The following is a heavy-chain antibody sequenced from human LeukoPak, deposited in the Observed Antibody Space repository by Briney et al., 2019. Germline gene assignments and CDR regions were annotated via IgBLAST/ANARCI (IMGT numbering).Heavy chain of an antibody. D-gene: IGHD6-19*01. CDR3: ATTLPRQWLVLWGAFDI. CDR2: FDPEDGET. V-gene: IGHV1-24*01. J-gene: IGHJ3*02. CDR1: GYTLTELS. Sequence: ASVKVSCKVSGYTLTELSMHWVRQAPGKGLEWMGGFDPEDGETIYAQKFQGRVTMTEDTSTDTAYMELSSLRSEDTAVYYCATTLPRQWLVLWGAFDIWGQGTMDTVSS.